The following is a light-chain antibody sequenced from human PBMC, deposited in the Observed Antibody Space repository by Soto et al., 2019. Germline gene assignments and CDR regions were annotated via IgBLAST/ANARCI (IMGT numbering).Light chain of an antibody. CDR3: QQYKDWWT. V-gene: IGKV3-15*01. CDR2: GAS. J-gene: IGKJ1*01. Sequence: IVMTQSPATLSVSPGERATLSCRASQSVSSNLAWYQQKAGQAPRLLIYGASTRATGIPDRFSGSGSGTEFTLTISSLESEDFAVYFCQQYKDWWTFGQGTKVDI. CDR1: QSVSSN.